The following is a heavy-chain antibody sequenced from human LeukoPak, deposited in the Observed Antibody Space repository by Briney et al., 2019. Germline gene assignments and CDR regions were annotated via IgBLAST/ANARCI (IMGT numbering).Heavy chain of an antibody. V-gene: IGHV4-4*07. J-gene: IGHJ6*03. D-gene: IGHD5-24*01. CDR1: GGSISSYY. Sequence: PSETLSLTCTVSGGSISSYYWSWIRQPAGKGLEWIGRIYTSGSTNYNPSLKSRVTMLVDTSKNQFSLKLSSVTAAETGVYYGARGERWRGYYMDVWGKGTTVTVSS. CDR3: ARGERWRGYYMDV. CDR2: IYTSGST.